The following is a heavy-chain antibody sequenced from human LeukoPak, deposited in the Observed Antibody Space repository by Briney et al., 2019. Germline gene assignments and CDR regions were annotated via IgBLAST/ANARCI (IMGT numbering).Heavy chain of an antibody. J-gene: IGHJ4*02. D-gene: IGHD6-13*01. V-gene: IGHV1-18*01. CDR3: ARERYSSSWYYFDY. CDR2: ISTYNGNT. CDR1: GYTFTSYG. Sequence: ASVKVSCKASGYTFTSYGISWVRQAPGQGLEWMGWISTYNGNTNYAQKLQGRVTMTTNTSTSTAYMDLRSLRSDDTAVYYCARERYSSSWYYFDYWGQGTLVTVSS.